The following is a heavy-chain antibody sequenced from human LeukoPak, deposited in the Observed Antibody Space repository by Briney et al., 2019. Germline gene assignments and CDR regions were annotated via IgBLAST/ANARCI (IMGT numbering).Heavy chain of an antibody. CDR3: ARYWSTKDIVVVPAAHYFDY. D-gene: IGHD2-2*01. CDR1: GFTFISYE. Sequence: GGSLRLSCAASGFTFISYEMNWVRQAPGKGLEWVSYISSSGSTIYYADSVKGRFTISIDNAKNSLYLQMNSLRAEDTAVYYCARYWSTKDIVVVPAAHYFDYWGQGTLVTVSS. J-gene: IGHJ4*02. CDR2: ISSSGSTI. V-gene: IGHV3-48*03.